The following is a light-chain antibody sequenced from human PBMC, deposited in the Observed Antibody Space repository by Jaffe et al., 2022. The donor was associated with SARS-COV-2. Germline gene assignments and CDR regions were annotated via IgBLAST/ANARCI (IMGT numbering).Light chain of an antibody. CDR2: AAS. CDR3: QQSFSAPYS. CDR1: ESVSSF. V-gene: IGKV1-39*01. Sequence: QMTQSPSSLSASVGDEVSMTCRANESVSSFLNWFQQRPGKAPKLLIFAASSLQSGAPSRFSGRGSGTFFTLTISSLQPEDFATYYCQQSFSAPYSFGQGTRVDI. J-gene: IGKJ2*03.